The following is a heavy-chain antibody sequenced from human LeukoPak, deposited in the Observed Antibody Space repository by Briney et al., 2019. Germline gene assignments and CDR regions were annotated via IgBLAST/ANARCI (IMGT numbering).Heavy chain of an antibody. D-gene: IGHD3-10*01. J-gene: IGHJ6*03. CDR2: IIPIFGTA. CDR1: GGTFSSYA. CDR3: ARGRAMVRGQGYYYMDV. V-gene: IGHV1-69*13. Sequence: RASVKVSCKASGGTFSSYAISWVRQAPGQGLEWMGGIIPIFGTANYAQKFQGRVTITADESTSTAYMELSSLRSEDTAVYYCARGRAMVRGQGYYYMDVWGKGTTVTVSS.